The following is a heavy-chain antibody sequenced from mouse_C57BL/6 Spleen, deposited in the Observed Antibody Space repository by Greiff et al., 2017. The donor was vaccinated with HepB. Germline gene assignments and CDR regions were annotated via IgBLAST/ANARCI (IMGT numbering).Heavy chain of an antibody. V-gene: IGHV1-64*01. CDR2: IHPNSGST. CDR3: ARYSPLLWYFDV. J-gene: IGHJ1*03. Sequence: VQLQQPGAELVKPGASVKLSCKASGYTFTSYWMHWVKQRPGQGLEWIGMIHPNSGSTNYNEKFKSKATLTVDKSSSTAYMQLSSVTSEDSAVYYCARYSPLLWYFDVWGTGTTVTVSS. D-gene: IGHD6-1*01. CDR1: GYTFTSYW.